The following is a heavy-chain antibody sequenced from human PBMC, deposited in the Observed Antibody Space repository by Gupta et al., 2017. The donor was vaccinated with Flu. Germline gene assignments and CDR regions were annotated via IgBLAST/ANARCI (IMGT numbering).Heavy chain of an antibody. CDR1: GFPFSSYE. D-gene: IGHD6-6*01. J-gene: IGHJ4*02. V-gene: IGHV3-48*03. CDR3: ARGKGFRELVLSYFDY. Sequence: EVQLVESGGGLVQPGGSLRLSCAASGFPFSSYEMNWVRQAPGKGLEWVSYISSSGSTIYYADSVKGRFTISRDNAKNSLYLQMNSLRAEDTAVYYCARGKGFRELVLSYFDYWGQGTLVTVSS. CDR2: ISSSGSTI.